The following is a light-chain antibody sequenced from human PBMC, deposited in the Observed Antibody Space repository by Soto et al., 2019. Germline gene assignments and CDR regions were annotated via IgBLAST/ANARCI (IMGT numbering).Light chain of an antibody. V-gene: IGLV4-69*01. CDR2: VNSDGSH. J-gene: IGLJ2*01. CDR1: SGHSSYA. Sequence: QPVLTQPPSASASLGASVKLTCTLSSGHSSYAIAWLQQQPEKGPRYLMKVNSDGSHNKGDGIPDRFSGSSSGAERYLTISSLRSEDEADYYCQTWGTGIQVFGGGTKLTVL. CDR3: QTWGTGIQV.